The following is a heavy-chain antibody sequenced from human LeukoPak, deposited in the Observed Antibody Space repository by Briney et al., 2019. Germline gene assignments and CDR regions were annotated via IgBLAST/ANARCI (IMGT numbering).Heavy chain of an antibody. CDR2: INHRGST. Sequence: PSETLSLTCAVYGGSFSNYYWSWIRQPPGKGLEWIGEINHRGSTNYNPSLKSRVTMSLHTSKNQFSLKLSSVTAADTAVYYCARHPRIFVFDIWGQGTLVTVSS. CDR3: ARHPRIFVFDI. J-gene: IGHJ3*02. V-gene: IGHV4-34*01. CDR1: GGSFSNYY. D-gene: IGHD2-15*01.